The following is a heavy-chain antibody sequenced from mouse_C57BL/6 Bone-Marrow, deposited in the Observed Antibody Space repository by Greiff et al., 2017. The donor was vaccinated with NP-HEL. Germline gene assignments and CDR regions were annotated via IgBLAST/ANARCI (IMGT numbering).Heavy chain of an antibody. CDR1: GYTFTSYG. D-gene: IGHD1-1*01. Sequence: QVQLQQSGAELARPGASVKLSCKASGYTFTSYGISWVKQRTGQGLEWIGEIYPRSGNTYYNEKFKGKATLTADKSSSTAYMELRSLTSEDSAVYFGARRILHYYGSSYGFAYWGQGTLVTVSA. CDR3: ARRILHYYGSSYGFAY. V-gene: IGHV1-81*01. J-gene: IGHJ3*01. CDR2: IYPRSGNT.